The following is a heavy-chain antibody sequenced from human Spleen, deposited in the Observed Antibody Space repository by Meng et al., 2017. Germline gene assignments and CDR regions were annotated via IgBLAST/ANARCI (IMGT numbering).Heavy chain of an antibody. D-gene: IGHD4-23*01. V-gene: IGHV5-51*01. Sequence: KVSCKGSGYSFTSYCIGWVRQMPGKGLEWMGIIYPSDSDTSYSQSFQGQVTISADKSISTAYLQWRSLKAADTDMYDCARTNDDGGNSGFSCTYDYWGQGTLVTVSS. CDR1: GYSFTSYC. CDR2: IYPSDSDT. CDR3: ARTNDDGGNSGFSCTYDY. J-gene: IGHJ4*02.